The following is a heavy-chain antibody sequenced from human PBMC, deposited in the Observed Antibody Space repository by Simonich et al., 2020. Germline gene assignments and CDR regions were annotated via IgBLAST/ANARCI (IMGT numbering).Heavy chain of an antibody. Sequence: EVQLVESGGGLVQPGGSLKLSCAASGFTCSSDRMILVRQAPGKGLEWVAHIKQDGRSKYYVDYVKGRFTISRENAKTSLYLQRNSLRAEDTAVYSCARDGLGTAYYYYMDVWGKGTTVTVSS. J-gene: IGHJ6*03. CDR2: IKQDGRSK. D-gene: IGHD7-27*01. CDR3: ARDGLGTAYYYYMDV. CDR1: GFTCSSDR. V-gene: IGHV3-7*01.